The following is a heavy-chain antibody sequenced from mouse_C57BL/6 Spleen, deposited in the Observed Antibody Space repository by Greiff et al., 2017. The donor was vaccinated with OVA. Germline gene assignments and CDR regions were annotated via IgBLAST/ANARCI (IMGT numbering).Heavy chain of an antibody. D-gene: IGHD1-1*01. CDR2: IYPGSGST. CDR3: ATYGSSPYYFDY. Sequence: QVQLQQPGAELVKPGASVKMSCKASGYTFTSYWITWVKQRPGQGLAWIGDIYPGSGSTNYNEKFKSKATLTVDTSSSTAYMQLSSLTSEDSAVYYCATYGSSPYYFDYWGQGTTLTVSS. J-gene: IGHJ2*01. V-gene: IGHV1-55*01. CDR1: GYTFTSYW.